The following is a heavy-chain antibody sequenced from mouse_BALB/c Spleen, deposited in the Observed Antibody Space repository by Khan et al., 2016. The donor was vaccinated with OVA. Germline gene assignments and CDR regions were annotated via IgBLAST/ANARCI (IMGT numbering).Heavy chain of an antibody. CDR3: ARGGAYYRADGWLSY. Sequence: VQLQQSGAELARPGASVKMSCKASGYTFTTYTMHWVKQRPGQGLEWIGYINPSNGYTNYNQKFKDKSTLTADKSSSTAYMQLSSLTSDYSAVYYCARGGAYYRADGWLSYWGQGTLVTVSA. J-gene: IGHJ3*01. CDR1: GYTFTTYT. CDR2: INPSNGYT. V-gene: IGHV1-4*01. D-gene: IGHD2-14*01.